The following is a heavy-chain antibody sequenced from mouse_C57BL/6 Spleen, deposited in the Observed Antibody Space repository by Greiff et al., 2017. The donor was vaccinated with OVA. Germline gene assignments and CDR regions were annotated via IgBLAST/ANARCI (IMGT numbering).Heavy chain of an antibody. CDR1: GFTFSSYP. CDR2: ISGGGGNN. D-gene: IGHD1-1*01. Sequence: EVKVVESGGGLVKPGGSLKLSCAASGFTFSSYPMSWVRQTPGKRLEWVATISGGGGNNYYPDSVKGRFTISRDNAQNTLYLQLSSLRSEDTALYYCARRGRHWWYIDVWGTGTTVTVSS. J-gene: IGHJ1*03. V-gene: IGHV5-9*01. CDR3: ARRGRHWWYIDV.